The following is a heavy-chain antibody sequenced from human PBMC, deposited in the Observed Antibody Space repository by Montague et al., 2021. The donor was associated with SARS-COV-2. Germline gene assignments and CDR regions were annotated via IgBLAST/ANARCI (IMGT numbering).Heavy chain of an antibody. CDR1: GGSISSSSYY. CDR3: ARRGYSGYDYHLLVDY. D-gene: IGHD5-12*01. Sequence: SETLSLTCTVSGGSISSSSYYWGWIRQPPGKGLEWIGSIYYSGSTYYNPTLKSRVTISVDTYKNQFSLKLSSVTAADTAVYYSARRGYSGYDYHLLVDYWGQGTMVTGSS. CDR2: IYYSGST. V-gene: IGHV4-39*01. J-gene: IGHJ4*02.